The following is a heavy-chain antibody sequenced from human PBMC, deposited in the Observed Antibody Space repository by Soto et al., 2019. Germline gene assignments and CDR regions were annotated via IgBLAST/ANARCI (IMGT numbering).Heavy chain of an antibody. Sequence: QVQLVQSGAAVKKPGSSVKVSCKASGGTFSSYTISWVRQAPGQGLEWMGRIIPILGIANYAQKFQGRVTITADKSTSPAYMELSSLRSEDTAVYYCARVATAMDNRKSYYYYGMDVWGQGTTVTVSS. D-gene: IGHD5-18*01. J-gene: IGHJ6*02. CDR3: ARVATAMDNRKSYYYYGMDV. CDR1: GGTFSSYT. V-gene: IGHV1-69*02. CDR2: IIPILGIA.